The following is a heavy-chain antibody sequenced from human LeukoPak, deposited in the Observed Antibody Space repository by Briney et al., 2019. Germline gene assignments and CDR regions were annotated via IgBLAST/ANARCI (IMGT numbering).Heavy chain of an antibody. CDR1: GGSISSYY. Sequence: SETLSLTCTVSGGSISSYYWSWIRQPPGKGLEWIGYIYYSGSTNYNPSLKSRVTISVDTSKNQFSLKLSSVTAADTAVYYCARHGTMVRGVILDWGQGTLVTVSS. D-gene: IGHD3-10*01. CDR3: ARHGTMVRGVILD. V-gene: IGHV4-59*08. J-gene: IGHJ4*02. CDR2: IYYSGST.